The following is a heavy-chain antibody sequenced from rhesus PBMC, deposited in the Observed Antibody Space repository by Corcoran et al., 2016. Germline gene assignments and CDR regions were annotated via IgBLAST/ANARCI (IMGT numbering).Heavy chain of an antibody. J-gene: IGHJ4*01. V-gene: IGHV2-174*02. CDR2: IYWDDDK. CDR1: GFSLSTSGMG. CDR3: ARSRKYNFWSGYYFDY. Sequence: QVTLKESGPALVKPTQTLTLTCTFSGFSLSTSGMGVGWIRQPSRKNLEWLAHIYWDDDKRYSTSLKRRLTISKDTSKNQWVLTMTNMDPMDTATYYCARSRKYNFWSGYYFDYWGQGVLVTVSS. D-gene: IGHD3-3*01.